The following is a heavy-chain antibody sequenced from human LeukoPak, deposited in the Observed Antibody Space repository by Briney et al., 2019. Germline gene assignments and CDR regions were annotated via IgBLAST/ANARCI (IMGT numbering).Heavy chain of an antibody. CDR1: GFTFSDYH. V-gene: IGHV3-11*04. CDR3: ARDPYSSGWLD. J-gene: IGHJ4*02. D-gene: IGHD6-19*01. Sequence: GGSLRLSCAASGFTFSDYHMSWIRQASGKGLEWVSYISSSGGTISYADSVKGRFTISRDNAKNSLYLQMNSLRAEDTAVYYCARDPYSSGWLDWGQGTLVTVSS. CDR2: ISSSGGTI.